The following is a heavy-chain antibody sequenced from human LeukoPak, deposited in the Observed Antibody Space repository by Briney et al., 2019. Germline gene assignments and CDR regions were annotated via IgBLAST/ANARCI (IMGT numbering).Heavy chain of an antibody. V-gene: IGHV3-21*01. CDR3: ARLVSAAGKGADWFDP. CDR1: GLTFSIFG. J-gene: IGHJ5*02. D-gene: IGHD2-2*01. CDR2: ISSSSNYI. Sequence: GGSLRLSCAASGLTFSIFGMNWVRQAPGKGLEWVSSISSSSNYIYYADSLKGRFTTSRDNAKNSLYLQMNNLRAEDTAIYYCARLVSAAGKGADWFDPWGQGTLVTVSS.